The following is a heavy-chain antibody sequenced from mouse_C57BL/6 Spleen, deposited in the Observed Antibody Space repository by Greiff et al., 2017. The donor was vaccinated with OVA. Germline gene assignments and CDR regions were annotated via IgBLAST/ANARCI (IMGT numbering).Heavy chain of an antibody. D-gene: IGHD2-5*01. J-gene: IGHJ1*03. CDR2: INPGSGGT. CDR1: GYAFTNYL. Sequence: QVKLQQSGAELVRPGTSVKVSCKASGYAFTNYLIEWVKQRPGQGLEWIGVINPGSGGTNYNEKFKGKATLTADKSSSTAYMQLSSLTSEDSAVDFCARKGIYSNRYVDVWGTGTTVTVSS. V-gene: IGHV1-54*01. CDR3: ARKGIYSNRYVDV.